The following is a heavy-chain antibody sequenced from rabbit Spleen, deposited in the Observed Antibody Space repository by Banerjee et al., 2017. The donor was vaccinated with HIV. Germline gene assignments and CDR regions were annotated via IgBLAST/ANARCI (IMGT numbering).Heavy chain of an antibody. D-gene: IGHD8-1*01. Sequence: QSLEESGGDLVKPGASLTLTCTASGFDLSSDYMCWVRQAPGKGLEWIGCIYVGRSVDTWYASWAKGRFTISKTSSTTVTLQMTSLTAADTATYFCGGNSYYKLRLWGPGTLVTVS. CDR1: GFDLSSDY. CDR3: GGNSYYKLRL. V-gene: IGHV1S40*01. CDR2: IYVGRSVDT. J-gene: IGHJ3*01.